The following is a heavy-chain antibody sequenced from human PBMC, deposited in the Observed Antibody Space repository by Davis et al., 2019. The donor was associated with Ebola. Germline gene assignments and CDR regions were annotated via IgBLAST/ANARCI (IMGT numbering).Heavy chain of an antibody. Sequence: GESLKISCAASGFTFSSYAMHWVRQAPGKGLEWVAVISYDGSNKYYADSVKGRFTISRDNSKNTLYLQMNSLRAEDTAVYYCARDASGDFDYWGQGTLVTVSS. CDR2: ISYDGSNK. V-gene: IGHV3-30*04. D-gene: IGHD1-26*01. J-gene: IGHJ4*02. CDR1: GFTFSSYA. CDR3: ARDASGDFDY.